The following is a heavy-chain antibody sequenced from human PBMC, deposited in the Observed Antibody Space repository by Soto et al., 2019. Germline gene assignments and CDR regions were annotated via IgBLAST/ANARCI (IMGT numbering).Heavy chain of an antibody. D-gene: IGHD3-22*01. Sequence: QVQLVESGGGVVQPGRSLRLSCAASGFTFSSYGRHWVRQAPGKGLEWVAVIWHDGSNKYYADSVKGRFTISRDNSKNTLCLQMNSLRAEDTAVYYCARGDYYDSSGYPGVFDYWGQGTMVTVSS. CDR3: ARGDYYDSSGYPGVFDY. CDR1: GFTFSSYG. V-gene: IGHV3-33*01. J-gene: IGHJ4*02. CDR2: IWHDGSNK.